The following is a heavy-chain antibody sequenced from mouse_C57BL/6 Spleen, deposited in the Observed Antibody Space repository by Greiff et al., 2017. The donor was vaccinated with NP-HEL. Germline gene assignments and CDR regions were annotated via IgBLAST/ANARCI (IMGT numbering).Heavy chain of an antibody. CDR1: GFTFSDYG. Sequence: DVHLVESGGGLVKPGGSLKLSCAASGFTFSDYGMHWVRQAPEKGLEWVAYISSGSSTIYYADTVKGRFTISRDNAKNTLFLQMTSLRSEDTAMYYCAREGTGTYDYWGQGTTLTVSS. D-gene: IGHD4-1*01. V-gene: IGHV5-17*01. J-gene: IGHJ2*01. CDR2: ISSGSSTI. CDR3: AREGTGTYDY.